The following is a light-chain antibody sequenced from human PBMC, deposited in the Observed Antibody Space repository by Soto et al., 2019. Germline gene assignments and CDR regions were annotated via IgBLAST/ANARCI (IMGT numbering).Light chain of an antibody. V-gene: IGLV2-14*01. CDR1: SSDVGGYNY. CDR2: EVF. J-gene: IGLJ2*01. Sequence: QSALTQPPSASASPGQSVTISCTGTSSDVGGYNYVSWYQQYPGKAPKLMIYEVFNRPSGVSNRFSGSKSGNTASLIISGLQAEDEADYYCSSYTNNSTLVFGGGTKLTVL. CDR3: SSYTNNSTLV.